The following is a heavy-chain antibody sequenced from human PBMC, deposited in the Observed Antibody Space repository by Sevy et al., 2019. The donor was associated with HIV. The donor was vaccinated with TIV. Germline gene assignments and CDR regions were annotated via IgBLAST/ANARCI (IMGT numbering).Heavy chain of an antibody. J-gene: IGHJ6*02. D-gene: IGHD3-22*01. V-gene: IGHV1-69*13. CDR1: GGTFSSYA. CDR3: ARGVVVSSGLTYYYYGMDV. CDR2: IIPIFGTA. Sequence: ASVKVSCKASGGTFSSYAISWVRQAPGQGLEWMGGIIPIFGTANYAQKFQGRVTITADESTSTAYMELSSLRSEDTAVYYCARGVVVSSGLTYYYYGMDVWGQGTTVTVSS.